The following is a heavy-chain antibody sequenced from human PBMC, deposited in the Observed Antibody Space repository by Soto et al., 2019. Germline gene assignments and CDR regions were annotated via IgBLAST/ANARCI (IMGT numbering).Heavy chain of an antibody. V-gene: IGHV3-30*18. D-gene: IGHD1-1*01. Sequence: GGSLRLSCAASGFTFSSYGMHWVRQAPGKGLEWVAVISYDGSNKYYADSVKGRFTISRDNSKNTLYLQMNSLRAEDTAVYYCAKDRTGMGFFDYWGQGTLVTVSS. J-gene: IGHJ4*02. CDR3: AKDRTGMGFFDY. CDR1: GFTFSSYG. CDR2: ISYDGSNK.